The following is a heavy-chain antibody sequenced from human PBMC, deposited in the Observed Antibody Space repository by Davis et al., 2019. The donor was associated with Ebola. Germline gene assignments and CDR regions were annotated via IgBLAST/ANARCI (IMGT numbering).Heavy chain of an antibody. CDR2: INHSGST. CDR3: ARVKGDSSSCGFFDY. CDR1: GGSFSGYY. Sequence: SETLSLTCAVYGGSFSGYYWSWIRQPPGKGLEWIGEINHSGSTNYNPSLKSRVTISVDTSKNQFSLKLSSVTAADTAVYYCARVKGDSSSCGFFDYWGRGTLVTVSS. V-gene: IGHV4-34*01. J-gene: IGHJ4*02. D-gene: IGHD6-13*01.